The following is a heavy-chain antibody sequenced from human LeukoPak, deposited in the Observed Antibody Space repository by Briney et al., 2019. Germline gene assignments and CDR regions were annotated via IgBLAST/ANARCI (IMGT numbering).Heavy chain of an antibody. J-gene: IGHJ3*02. CDR2: IYYSGST. CDR1: GGSISSYY. CDR3: AVPRGTAPFDI. D-gene: IGHD5-18*01. Sequence: SETLSLTCTVSGGSISSYYWSWIRQPPGKGLEWIGYIYYSGSTNYNPSLKSRVTISVDTSKNQFSLKLSSVAAADTAVYYCAVPRGTAPFDIWGQGTMVTVSS. V-gene: IGHV4-59*01.